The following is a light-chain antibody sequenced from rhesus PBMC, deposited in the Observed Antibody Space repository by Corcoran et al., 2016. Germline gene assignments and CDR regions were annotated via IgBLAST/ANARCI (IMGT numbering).Light chain of an antibody. CDR2: GAA. V-gene: IGKV3-42*03. Sequence: EIVLTQSPATLSLSPGERATLSCRASQSVSSSLAWYQQKPEQAPRLLIYGAASRATGIPDRFSGSVSGTAFTLTISSLWPEDFAFYYCQLYSNWPLTFGGGTKVEIK. CDR3: QLYSNWPLT. J-gene: IGKJ4*01. CDR1: QSVSSS.